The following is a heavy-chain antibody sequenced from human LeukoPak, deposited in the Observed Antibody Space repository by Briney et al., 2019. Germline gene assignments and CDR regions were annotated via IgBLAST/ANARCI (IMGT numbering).Heavy chain of an antibody. CDR2: IYYRGST. CDR1: GGSVSSGSYY. J-gene: IGHJ4*02. D-gene: IGHD4-23*01. V-gene: IGHV4-61*01. Sequence: SETLSLTCTVSGGSVSSGSYYWSWIRQPPGKGLEWIGYIYYRGSTNYNPSLKSRVTISVDTSKNQFSLKLSSVTAADTAVYYCARDLLNEGNHLDYWGQGTLVTVSS. CDR3: ARDLLNEGNHLDY.